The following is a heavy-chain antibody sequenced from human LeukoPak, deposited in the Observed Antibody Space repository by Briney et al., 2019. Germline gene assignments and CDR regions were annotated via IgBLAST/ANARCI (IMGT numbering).Heavy chain of an antibody. Sequence: GGSLRLSCAASGFTFSSYSMNWVSQAPGKGLEWVSSISSSGSYIYYADSVKGRFTISRDNAKNSLYLQMNSLRAEDTAVYYCARSPLSGSPYWGQGTLVTVSS. J-gene: IGHJ4*02. CDR2: ISSSGSYI. CDR1: GFTFSSYS. D-gene: IGHD1-26*01. V-gene: IGHV3-21*01. CDR3: ARSPLSGSPY.